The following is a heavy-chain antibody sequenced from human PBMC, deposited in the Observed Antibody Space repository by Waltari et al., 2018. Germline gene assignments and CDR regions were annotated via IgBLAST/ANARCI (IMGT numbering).Heavy chain of an antibody. Sequence: QLQLQESGPGLVKPSETLSLTCTVSGGSISSSSYYWGWIRQPPGKGLEWIGSIYYSGSTYYNPSLKSRVTISVDTSKNQFSLKLSSVTAADTAVYYCASHLGFGELSDNWFDPWGQEPWSPSPQ. CDR2: IYYSGST. CDR1: GGSISSSSYY. D-gene: IGHD3-10*01. J-gene: IGHJ5*02. CDR3: ASHLGFGELSDNWFDP. V-gene: IGHV4-39*01.